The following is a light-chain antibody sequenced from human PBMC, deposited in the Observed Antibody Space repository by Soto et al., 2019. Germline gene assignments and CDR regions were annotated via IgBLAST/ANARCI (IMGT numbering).Light chain of an antibody. J-gene: IGLJ1*01. V-gene: IGLV1-36*01. CDR2: YDD. CDR3: SACDDSLNDYV. CDR1: SSNIGDNA. Sequence: QSVLTQPPSVSEAPRQRVTISCSGSSSNIGDNAVNWYQHLPGKAPKLLIYYDDLLSSGVSDRFSGSKSGTSASLAISGLQSNDEADYYCSACDDSLNDYVFATGTKVTVL.